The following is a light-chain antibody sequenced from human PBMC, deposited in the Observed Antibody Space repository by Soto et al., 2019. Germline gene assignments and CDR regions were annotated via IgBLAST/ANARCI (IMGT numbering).Light chain of an antibody. CDR3: QSYDGTLSGSYV. J-gene: IGLJ1*01. Sequence: QSVLTQPPSVSWAPGQRVTISCTGSSSNIGAGYDVHWYQPLPGTAPKLLIYGSTNRPSGVPDRFSGSKSGTSASLAITGLQAEDEADYYCQSYDGTLSGSYVFGIGTKVTVL. CDR2: GST. CDR1: SSNIGAGYD. V-gene: IGLV1-40*01.